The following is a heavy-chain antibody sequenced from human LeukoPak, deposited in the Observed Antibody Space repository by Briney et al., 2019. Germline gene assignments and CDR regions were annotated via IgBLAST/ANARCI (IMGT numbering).Heavy chain of an antibody. J-gene: IGHJ4*02. D-gene: IGHD2-2*01. CDR1: GASMRSETHY. V-gene: IGHV4-31*03. CDR3: ARGRRELKYAPDY. CDR2: IYYTAGA. Sequence: KPSETLSLTCNVSGASMRSETHYWSWLRQHPGKGPEWIAYIYYTAGAYYNPSLESRVSISLDASENQFSLKLSSVTAADTAVYYCARGRRELKYAPDYWGQGTLVTVSS.